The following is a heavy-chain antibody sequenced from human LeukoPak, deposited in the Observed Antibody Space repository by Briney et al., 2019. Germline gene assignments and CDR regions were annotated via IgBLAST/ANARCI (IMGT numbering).Heavy chain of an antibody. CDR1: GYSISSGYY. CDR3: ARAMYGSGSYPNWFDP. V-gene: IGHV4-38-2*02. CDR2: IYHSGST. Sequence: PSETLSLTCTVSGYSISSGYYWGWIRQPPGKGLEWIGSIYHSGSTYYNPSLKSRVTISVDTSKNQFSLKLSSVTAADTAVYYCARAMYGSGSYPNWFDPWGQGTLVTVSS. J-gene: IGHJ5*02. D-gene: IGHD3-10*01.